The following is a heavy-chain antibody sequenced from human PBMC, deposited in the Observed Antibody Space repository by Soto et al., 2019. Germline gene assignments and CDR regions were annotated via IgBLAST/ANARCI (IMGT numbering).Heavy chain of an antibody. V-gene: IGHV1-69*01. CDR3: ARLGHPGH. CDR2: VIPILGTA. J-gene: IGHJ4*02. CDR1: GGSLRNSV. Sequence: QVQLVQSGAEVQKPGSSVKVSCTASGGSLRNSVTSWVRQAPAQRLEWKGRVIPILGTAYYAQKFQGRVTMTADEATRTAYMDLIWLSPDDTAVYYCARLGHPGHWGPGIRVIVSS. D-gene: IGHD3-10*01.